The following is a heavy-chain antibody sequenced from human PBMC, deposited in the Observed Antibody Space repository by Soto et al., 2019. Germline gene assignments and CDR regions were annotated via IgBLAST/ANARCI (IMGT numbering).Heavy chain of an antibody. Sequence: SVKVSCKASGGTFSGYTIIWVRQAPGQGLEWMGRIIPILGIANYAQKFQGRVTITADKSTSTVYMELSSLRSEDTAVYYCARGSIAVAGPNAFDIWGQGTLVTVSS. J-gene: IGHJ4*02. CDR2: IIPILGIA. CDR3: ARGSIAVAGPNAFDI. CDR1: GGTFSGYT. D-gene: IGHD6-19*01. V-gene: IGHV1-69*02.